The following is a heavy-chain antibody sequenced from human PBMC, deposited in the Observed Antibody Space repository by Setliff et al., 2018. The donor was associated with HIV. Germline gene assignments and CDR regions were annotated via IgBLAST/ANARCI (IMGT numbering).Heavy chain of an antibody. CDR3: ARELYREWDY. V-gene: IGHV3-66*02. J-gene: IGHJ4*02. Sequence: PGGSPRLSCAASGFTVSSNYMSWVRQAPGKGLEWVSVIYGGGTTHYADSVKGRFTISRDNSKNTVYLQMNSLRVEDTAVYYCARELYREWDYWGQGTLVTVSS. CDR2: IYGGGTT. CDR1: GFTVSSNY. D-gene: IGHD3-10*01.